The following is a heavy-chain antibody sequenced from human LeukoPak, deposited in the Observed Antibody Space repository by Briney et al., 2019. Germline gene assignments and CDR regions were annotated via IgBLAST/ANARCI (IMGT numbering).Heavy chain of an antibody. V-gene: IGHV4-38-2*02. CDR2: IYHSGST. CDR1: GYSISSGYY. D-gene: IGHD3-10*01. Sequence: SETLSLTCTVSGYSISSGYYWGWIRQPPGKGLEWIRSIYHSGSTNYNPSLKSRVTISVDTSKSQFSLKLSSVTAADTAIYYCARGGYYGSGNDFRFDPWGQGTLVTVSS. J-gene: IGHJ5*02. CDR3: ARGGYYGSGNDFRFDP.